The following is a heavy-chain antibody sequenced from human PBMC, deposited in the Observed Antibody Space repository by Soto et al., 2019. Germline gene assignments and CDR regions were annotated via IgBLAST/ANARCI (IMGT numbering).Heavy chain of an antibody. V-gene: IGHV1-18*01. J-gene: IGHJ5*02. D-gene: IGHD6-6*01. Sequence: QAQLVQSGAEVKKPGASVKVSCKASGYTFTSYGISWVRQAPGQGLEWMGWISAYNGNTNYAQKLQGRVTMTTDTSTSTAYMELRSLRSDDTAVYYCARDRSGGAARDPNWFDPWGQGTLVTVSS. CDR1: GYTFTSYG. CDR3: ARDRSGGAARDPNWFDP. CDR2: ISAYNGNT.